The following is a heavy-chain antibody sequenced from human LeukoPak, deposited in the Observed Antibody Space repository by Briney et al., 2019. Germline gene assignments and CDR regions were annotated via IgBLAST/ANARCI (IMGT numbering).Heavy chain of an antibody. J-gene: IGHJ6*03. Sequence: SETLSLTCTVSGGSISSGSYYWSWIRQPAGKGLEWIGSIYYSGSTYYNPSLKSRVTISVDTSKNQFSLKLSSVTAADTAVYYCARDGTYGDQRYHYYYYYMDVWGKGTTVAISS. V-gene: IGHV4-39*07. D-gene: IGHD4-17*01. CDR1: GGSISSGSYY. CDR2: IYYSGST. CDR3: ARDGTYGDQRYHYYYYYMDV.